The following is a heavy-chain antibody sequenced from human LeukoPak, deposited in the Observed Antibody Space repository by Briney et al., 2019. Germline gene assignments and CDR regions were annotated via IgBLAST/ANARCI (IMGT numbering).Heavy chain of an antibody. CDR2: INPIGGST. Sequence: ASVKVSCKASGYTFTSYYMHWVRQAPGQGLEWMGIINPIGGSTIYAQKFQGRVTMTRDTPTSTVYMELSCLRSEDTAVYYCARALRMATIPGVNMNYFDYWGQGTLVTVSS. J-gene: IGHJ4*02. V-gene: IGHV1-46*01. D-gene: IGHD5-24*01. CDR1: GYTFTSYY. CDR3: ARALRMATIPGVNMNYFDY.